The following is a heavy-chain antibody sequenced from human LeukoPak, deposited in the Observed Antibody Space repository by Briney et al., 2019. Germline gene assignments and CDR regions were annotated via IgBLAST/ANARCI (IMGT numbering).Heavy chain of an antibody. V-gene: IGHV5-51*01. CDR2: IYPGDSDT. Sequence: GESLKISCKGSGYSFTTYWIGWVRQMPGKGLEWMGIIYPGDSDTTYSPSFQGQVTISADKSINTAYLQWSSLKASDTAMYYCARLGDTALYYFDYWGQGTLVTVSS. J-gene: IGHJ4*02. CDR3: ARLGDTALYYFDY. CDR1: GYSFTTYW. D-gene: IGHD5-18*01.